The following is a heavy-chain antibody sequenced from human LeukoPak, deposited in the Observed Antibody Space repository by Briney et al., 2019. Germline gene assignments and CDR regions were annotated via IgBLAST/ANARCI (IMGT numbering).Heavy chain of an antibody. Sequence: GGSLRLSCAASGFTFSNAWMNWVRQAPGKGLEWVGRIKSKTDGGTTDYAAPVKGRFTISRDDSKTTMYLQMNSLKIDDTAVYYCTTVPPWVTTGYFNYWGQGTLVTVSS. CDR3: TTVPPWVTTGYFNY. D-gene: IGHD4-17*01. CDR2: IKSKTDGGTT. CDR1: GFTFSNAW. V-gene: IGHV3-15*01. J-gene: IGHJ4*02.